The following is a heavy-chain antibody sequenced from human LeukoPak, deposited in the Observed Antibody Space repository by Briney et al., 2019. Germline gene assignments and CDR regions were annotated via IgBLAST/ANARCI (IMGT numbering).Heavy chain of an antibody. CDR3: AKLDYGDY. V-gene: IGHV3-23*01. D-gene: IGHD4-17*01. CDR2: ISGSGGST. J-gene: IGHJ4*02. CDR1: GFTFSSYA. Sequence: GGSLRLSCAASGFTFSSYAMSWVRQAPGKGLEWVSAISGSGGSTFYADSMKGRFTISRDNSKNTLYLQMDSLRAEDTAVYFCAKLDYGDYWGQGTLVTVSS.